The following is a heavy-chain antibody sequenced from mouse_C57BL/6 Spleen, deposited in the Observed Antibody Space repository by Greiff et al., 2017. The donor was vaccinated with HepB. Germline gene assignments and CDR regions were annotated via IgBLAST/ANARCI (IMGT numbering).Heavy chain of an antibody. CDR2: INPSTGGT. J-gene: IGHJ4*01. D-gene: IGHD3-1*01. V-gene: IGHV1-42*01. CDR3: ARSVSGLYAMDY. CDR1: GYSFTGYY. Sequence: EVQLQQSGPELVKPGASVKISCKASGYSFTGYYMNWVKQSPEKSLEWIGEINPSTGGTTYNQKFKAKATLTVDKSSSTAYMQLKSLTSEDSAVYYCARSVSGLYAMDYWGQGTSVTVSS.